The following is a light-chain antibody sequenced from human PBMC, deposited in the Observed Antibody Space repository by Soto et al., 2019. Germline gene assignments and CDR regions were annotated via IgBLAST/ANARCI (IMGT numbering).Light chain of an antibody. CDR3: CSYAGSITPYV. V-gene: IGLV2-23*01. J-gene: IGLJ1*01. CDR1: SSDVGSYNL. CDR2: EGS. Sequence: QSALTQPASVSGSPGQSITISCTGTSSDVGSYNLVSWYQQPPGKAPKLMIYEGSKRPAGVSNRFFCSKSGNTASLKISGLLAEDEADYYCCSYAGSITPYVFGTGTKLTVL.